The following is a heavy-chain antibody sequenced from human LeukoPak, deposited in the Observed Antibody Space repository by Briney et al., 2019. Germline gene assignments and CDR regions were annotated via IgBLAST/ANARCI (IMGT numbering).Heavy chain of an antibody. V-gene: IGHV3-30*18. CDR3: AKDTYDSSGYSSYYFDY. D-gene: IGHD3-22*01. CDR2: ISYDGSNK. CDR1: GFTFSIYG. Sequence: PGGSLRLSCAASGFTFSIYGMHWVRQAPGKGLEWVAVISYDGSNKYYADSVKGRFTISRDNSKNTLYLQMNSLRAEDTAVYYCAKDTYDSSGYSSYYFDYWGQGTLVTVSS. J-gene: IGHJ4*02.